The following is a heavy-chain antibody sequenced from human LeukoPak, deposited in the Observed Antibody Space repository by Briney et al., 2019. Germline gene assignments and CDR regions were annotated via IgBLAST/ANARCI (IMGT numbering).Heavy chain of an antibody. CDR2: IYYSGNT. Sequence: SSETLSLTCTVSGGSISSYYWSWIRQPPGKGLEWIGTIYYSGNTYYNPSLKSRLTISVGTSKNQFSLKLRSVTAADTALYYCASTSPKYYYESSGYSSLFDNWGQGTLVTVSS. CDR1: GGSISSYY. J-gene: IGHJ4*02. CDR3: ASTSPKYYYESSGYSSLFDN. D-gene: IGHD3-22*01. V-gene: IGHV4-39*07.